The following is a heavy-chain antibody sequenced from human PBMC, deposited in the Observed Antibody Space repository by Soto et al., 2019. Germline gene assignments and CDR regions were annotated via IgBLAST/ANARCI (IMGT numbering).Heavy chain of an antibody. D-gene: IGHD6-13*01. Sequence: PGGSLRLSCAASGFPFSSYSMNWVRQAPGKGLEWVSSISSSSSYIYYADSVKGRFTISRDNAKNSLYLQMNSLRAEDTAVYYCARGYQEQQLVPRVKKGNAFDIWGQGTMVTVSS. CDR1: GFPFSSYS. CDR3: ARGYQEQQLVPRVKKGNAFDI. J-gene: IGHJ3*02. CDR2: ISSSSSYI. V-gene: IGHV3-21*01.